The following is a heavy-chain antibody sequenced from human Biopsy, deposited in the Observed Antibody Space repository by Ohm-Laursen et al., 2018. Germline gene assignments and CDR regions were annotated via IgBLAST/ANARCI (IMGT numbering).Heavy chain of an antibody. V-gene: IGHV4-59*01. CDR3: ARVGAGAPSIDYFDY. J-gene: IGHJ4*02. CDR2: IYYSGST. CDR1: GGSIGSFF. Sequence: GTLSLTCTVSGGSIGSFFWSWIRQPPGKGLEWIGYIYYSGSTNYNPSLRSGVTISVDRSKNQFSLEQSSVTAADTAVYYCARVGAGAPSIDYFDYWGQGALVTVSS. D-gene: IGHD1-26*01.